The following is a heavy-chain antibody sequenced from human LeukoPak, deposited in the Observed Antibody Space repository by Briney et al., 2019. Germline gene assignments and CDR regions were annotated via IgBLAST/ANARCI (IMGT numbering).Heavy chain of an antibody. CDR1: GGSISSYY. Sequence: SETLSLTSTVSGGSISSYYWSWIRQPPGKGLEWIGYIYYSGSTNYNPSLKSRVTISVDTSKNQFSLKLSSVTAADTAVYYCARRSIAAAGYDYWGQGTLVTVSS. J-gene: IGHJ4*02. V-gene: IGHV4-59*08. D-gene: IGHD6-13*01. CDR2: IYYSGST. CDR3: ARRSIAAAGYDY.